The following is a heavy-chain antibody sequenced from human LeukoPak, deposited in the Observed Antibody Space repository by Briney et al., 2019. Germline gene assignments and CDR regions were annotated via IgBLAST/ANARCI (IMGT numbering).Heavy chain of an antibody. CDR2: ISSSGSTI. J-gene: IGHJ3*02. CDR1: GFTFSDYY. V-gene: IGHV3-11*01. D-gene: IGHD3-22*01. Sequence: GGSLRLSCAASGFTFSDYYMSWIRQAPGKGLEWVSYISSSGSTIYYADSVKGRFTISRDNAKNSLYLQMNSLRAEDTAVYYCTSPWYYYDSSGYYPMPRGNDDTFDIWGQGTMVTVSS. CDR3: TSPWYYYDSSGYYPMPRGNDDTFDI.